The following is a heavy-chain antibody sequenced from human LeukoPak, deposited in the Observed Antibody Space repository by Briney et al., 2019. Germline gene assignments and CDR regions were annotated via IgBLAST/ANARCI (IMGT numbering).Heavy chain of an antibody. V-gene: IGHV6-1*01. D-gene: IGHD3-9*01. CDR2: TYYRSKLYN. CDR1: GDIVSSNSAA. CDR3: ARGPARTYYDILTGTRDPYYYYGMDV. J-gene: IGHJ6*04. Sequence: PSQTLSLTCALSGDIVSSNSAAWNWIRQSPSRGLEWLERTYYRSKLYNDYAVSVKSRITINPDTSKNQFSLQLNSVTPEDTAVYYCARGPARTYYDILTGTRDPYYYYGMDVWGKGTTVTVSS.